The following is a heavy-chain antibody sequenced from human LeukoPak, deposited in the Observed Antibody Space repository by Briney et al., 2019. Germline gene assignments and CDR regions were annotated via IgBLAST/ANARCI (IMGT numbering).Heavy chain of an antibody. CDR1: GYTFTSYY. Sequence: SVNVSCKASGYTFTSYYMHWVRQAPGQGLEWMGIINPSGGSTSYAQKFQGRVTMTRDMSTSTVYMELSSLRSEDTAVYYCALYDFWSGYSSPNDAFDIWGQGTMVTVSS. V-gene: IGHV1-46*01. CDR2: INPSGGST. J-gene: IGHJ3*02. CDR3: ALYDFWSGYSSPNDAFDI. D-gene: IGHD3-3*01.